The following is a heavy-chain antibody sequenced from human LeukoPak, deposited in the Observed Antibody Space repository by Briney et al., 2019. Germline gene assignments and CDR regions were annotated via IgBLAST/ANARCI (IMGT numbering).Heavy chain of an antibody. J-gene: IGHJ6*02. Sequence: SQTLSLTCAISGDSVPRNSVAWNWIRQSPSRGLEWLGRTYYRSKWYNDFAISVTSRITINPDTSKNQFSLQLNSVTPEDTAVYYCARGRIAYYGMDVWGQGTTVTVSS. CDR1: GDSVPRNSVA. CDR3: ARGRIAYYGMDV. D-gene: IGHD2-21*01. V-gene: IGHV6-1*01. CDR2: TYYRSKWYN.